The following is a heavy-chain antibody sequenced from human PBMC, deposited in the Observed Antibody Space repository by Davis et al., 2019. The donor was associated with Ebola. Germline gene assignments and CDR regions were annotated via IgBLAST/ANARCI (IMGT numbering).Heavy chain of an antibody. J-gene: IGHJ5*02. V-gene: IGHV1-69*13. D-gene: IGHD6-6*01. Sequence: AASVKVSCKASGYTFTSYGISWVRQAPGQGPEWMGGIIPIFGTANYAQKFQGRVTITADESTSTAYMELSSLRSEDTAVYYCARDLGSQLGPGSWFDPWGQGTLVTVSS. CDR3: ARDLGSQLGPGSWFDP. CDR1: GYTFTSYG. CDR2: IIPIFGTA.